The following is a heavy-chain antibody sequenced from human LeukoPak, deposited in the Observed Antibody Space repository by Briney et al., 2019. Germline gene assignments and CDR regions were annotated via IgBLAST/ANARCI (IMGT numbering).Heavy chain of an antibody. V-gene: IGHV3-30-3*01. CDR2: ISYDGSNK. CDR1: GFTFSSYA. Sequence: GRSLRLFCAASGFTFSSYAMHWVRQAPGKGLEWVAVISYDGSNKYYADSVKGRFTISRDNSKNTLYLQMNSLRAEDTAVYYCARPWQNYYDSAFDYWGQGTLVTVSS. J-gene: IGHJ4*02. D-gene: IGHD3-22*01. CDR3: ARPWQNYYDSAFDY.